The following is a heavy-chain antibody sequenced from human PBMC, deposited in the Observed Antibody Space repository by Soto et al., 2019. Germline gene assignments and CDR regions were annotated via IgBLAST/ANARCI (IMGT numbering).Heavy chain of an antibody. D-gene: IGHD6-19*01. J-gene: IGHJ4*02. Sequence: GGSLRLSCAASGLTFSSYAMSWVRQAPGKGLEWVSGISGSGDSTYYADSVKGRFTVSRDNSKNTLYLQMNSLRAEDTAVFYCAKERSSGWSLDYWGQGTLVTVSS. CDR3: AKERSSGWSLDY. V-gene: IGHV3-23*01. CDR1: GLTFSSYA. CDR2: ISGSGDST.